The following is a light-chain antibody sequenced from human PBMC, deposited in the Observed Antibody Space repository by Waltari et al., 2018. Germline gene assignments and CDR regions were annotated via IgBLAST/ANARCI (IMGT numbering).Light chain of an antibody. CDR1: QGISNS. CDR3: QQYYSTPMYT. J-gene: IGKJ2*01. CDR2: AAS. Sequence: DIQMTQSPSPLPASVGDRVTITCRASQGISNSLAWYQQKPGKAPKLLLYAASRLESGVPSRFSGSGSGTDYTLTISSLQPEDFATYYCQQYYSTPMYTFGQGTKLEIK. V-gene: IGKV1-NL1*01.